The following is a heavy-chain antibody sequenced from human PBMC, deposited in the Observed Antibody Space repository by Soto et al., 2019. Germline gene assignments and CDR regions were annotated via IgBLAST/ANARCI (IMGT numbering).Heavy chain of an antibody. D-gene: IGHD3-16*01. Sequence: SETLSLTCAVYGGSFSGYYWSWIRQPPGKGLEWIGEINHSGSTNYNPSLKSRVTISVDTSKNQFSLRLSSVTAADTAVYYCASPTLGAFDIWGQGTMVTVSS. CDR3: ASPTLGAFDI. CDR2: INHSGST. J-gene: IGHJ3*02. V-gene: IGHV4-34*01. CDR1: GGSFSGYY.